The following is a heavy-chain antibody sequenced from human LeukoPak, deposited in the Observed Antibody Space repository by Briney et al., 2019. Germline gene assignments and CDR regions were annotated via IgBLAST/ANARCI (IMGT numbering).Heavy chain of an antibody. CDR3: ARVGLYCSSTSCYEQEETGFDP. J-gene: IGHJ5*02. D-gene: IGHD2-2*01. V-gene: IGHV1-8*01. CDR2: MNPNSGNT. CDR1: GYTFTSYD. Sequence: ASVKVSCKASGYTFTSYDINWVRQAPRQGLEWMGWMNPNSGNTCYAQKVQGRVTITRNTSINTAYMELSSLRAEDTAVYYCARVGLYCSSTSCYEQEETGFDPRGQGTLVTVSS.